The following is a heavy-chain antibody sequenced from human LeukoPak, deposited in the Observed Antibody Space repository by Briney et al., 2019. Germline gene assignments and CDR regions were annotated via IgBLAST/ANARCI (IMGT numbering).Heavy chain of an antibody. CDR2: IYYSGST. CDR1: GGSISSYY. J-gene: IGHJ6*04. Sequence: SETLSLTCTVSGGSISSYYWSWIRQPPGKGPEWIGYIYYSGSTNYNPSLKSRVTISVDTSKNQFSLKLSSVTAADTAAYYCARGYCSSTSCRFLYYYYGMDVWGKGTTVTVSS. V-gene: IGHV4-59*01. CDR3: ARGYCSSTSCRFLYYYYGMDV. D-gene: IGHD2-2*01.